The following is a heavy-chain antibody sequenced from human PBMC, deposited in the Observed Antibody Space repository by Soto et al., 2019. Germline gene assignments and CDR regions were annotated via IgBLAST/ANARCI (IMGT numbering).Heavy chain of an antibody. D-gene: IGHD3-22*01. CDR2: ISSSSSYI. CDR3: ARDTPDYYYDSSGYIDY. CDR1: GFTFSSYS. Sequence: GGSLRLSCAASGFTFSSYSMNWVRQAPGKGLEWVSSISSSSSYIYYADSVKGRFTISRDNAKNSLYLQMNSLRAEDTAVYYCARDTPDYYYDSSGYIDYWGQGTLVTVSS. J-gene: IGHJ4*02. V-gene: IGHV3-21*01.